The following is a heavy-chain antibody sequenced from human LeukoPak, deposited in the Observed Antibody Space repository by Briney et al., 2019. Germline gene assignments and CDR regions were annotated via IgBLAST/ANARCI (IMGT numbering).Heavy chain of an antibody. CDR1: GGSISSYS. J-gene: IGHJ4*02. V-gene: IGHV4-59*01. CDR3: ARSLYYYDSSGYFFDLGTKYYFDY. D-gene: IGHD3-22*01. Sequence: SETLSLTCTVSGGSISSYSWSWIRQPPGKGLEWIGYMYYSGSTNYNPSLRSRVTISVDTSKNQFSLKLSSVTAADTAVYYCARSLYYYDSSGYFFDLGTKYYFDYWGQGTLVTVSS. CDR2: MYYSGST.